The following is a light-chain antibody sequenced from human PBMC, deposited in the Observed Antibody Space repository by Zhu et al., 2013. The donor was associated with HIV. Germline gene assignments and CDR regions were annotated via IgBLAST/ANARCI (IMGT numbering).Light chain of an antibody. V-gene: IGKV3-20*01. CDR2: GAS. Sequence: EIVLTQSPGTLSLSPGERATLSCRTSQSVSSNNLAWYQQKPGRPPRLLIYGASSRASGIPDRFSGFGSGTDFTLAISRLEPEDFAIYYCQHYGTSSMYTFGQGTKLEIK. CDR1: QSVSSNN. J-gene: IGKJ2*01. CDR3: QHYGTSSMYT.